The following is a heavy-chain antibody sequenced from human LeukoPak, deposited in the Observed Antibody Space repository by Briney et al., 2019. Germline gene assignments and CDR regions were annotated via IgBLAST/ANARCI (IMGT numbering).Heavy chain of an antibody. J-gene: IGHJ6*02. V-gene: IGHV4-4*07. Sequence: SETLSLTCTVSGGSISSYYWSWIRQPAGKGLEWIGRIYTSGSTNYNPSLKSRVTMSVDTSKNQFSLKLSSVTAAGTAVYYCARGLARAMAGYYYYYGMDVWGQGTTVTVSS. CDR3: ARGLARAMAGYYYYYGMDV. CDR1: GGSISSYY. D-gene: IGHD6-19*01. CDR2: IYTSGST.